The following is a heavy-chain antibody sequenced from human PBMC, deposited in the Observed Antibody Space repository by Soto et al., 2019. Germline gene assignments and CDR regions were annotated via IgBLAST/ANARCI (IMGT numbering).Heavy chain of an antibody. Sequence: QVQLVQSGAEVKKPGSSVKVSCKASGGTFSSYTISWVRQAPVQGLEWMGRIIPILGIANYAQKFQGRVTITAHKSTSTAYMELSSLRSEDTAVYYCASAPAAADPPYYYYGMDVWGQGTTVTVSS. CDR2: IIPILGIA. V-gene: IGHV1-69*02. D-gene: IGHD6-13*01. CDR1: GGTFSSYT. CDR3: ASAPAAADPPYYYYGMDV. J-gene: IGHJ6*02.